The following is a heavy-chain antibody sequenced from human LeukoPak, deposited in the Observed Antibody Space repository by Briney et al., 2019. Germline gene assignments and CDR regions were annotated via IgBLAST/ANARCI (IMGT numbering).Heavy chain of an antibody. CDR1: GYTFTSYY. D-gene: IGHD2-8*02. CDR2: INPRNGAT. CDR3: ARDPRDTGGSYDS. Sequence: ASVKVSCKASGYTFTSYYIHWVRQAPGQGPDWMGYINPRNGATNYSQKFQDRLTMTRDTSISTAYMEVSSLKSDDTAVYYCARDPRDTGGSYDSWGQGTLLTVSS. V-gene: IGHV1-2*02. J-gene: IGHJ5*01.